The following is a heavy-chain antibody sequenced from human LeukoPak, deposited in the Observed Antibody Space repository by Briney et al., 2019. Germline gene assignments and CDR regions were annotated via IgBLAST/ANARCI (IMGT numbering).Heavy chain of an antibody. CDR3: ARDPFSLTVAGGPPIDY. Sequence: PGGSLRLSCAASGFTFTTYWMSWVRQAPGQGLERVANIDQDGSGKYYVDSVKGRFTISRDNAKNSLYLQMNSLRAEDTAAYYCARDPFSLTVAGGPPIDYWGQGTLVTVSS. CDR1: GFTFTTYW. D-gene: IGHD6-19*01. CDR2: IDQDGSGK. V-gene: IGHV3-7*01. J-gene: IGHJ4*02.